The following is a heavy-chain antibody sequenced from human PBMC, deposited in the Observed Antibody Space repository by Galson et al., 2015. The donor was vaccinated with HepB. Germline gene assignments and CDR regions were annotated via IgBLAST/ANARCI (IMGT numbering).Heavy chain of an antibody. J-gene: IGHJ6*03. CDR2: INPNSGGT. CDR1: GYTFTGYY. V-gene: IGHV1-2*02. D-gene: IGHD2-2*01. CDR3: AREEVPAAPFYYYYMDV. Sequence: SVKVSCKASGYTFTGYYIHWVRQAPGQGLEWMGWINPNSGGTNYAQKFQGRVTMTRATSISTAYMELRGLTSDDTAVYYCAREEVPAAPFYYYYMDVWGKGTTVTVSS.